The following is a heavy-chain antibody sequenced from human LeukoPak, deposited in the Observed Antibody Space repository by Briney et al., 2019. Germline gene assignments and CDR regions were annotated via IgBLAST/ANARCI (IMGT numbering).Heavy chain of an antibody. CDR3: ARSPEVHFDY. V-gene: IGHV3-48*03. J-gene: IGHJ4*02. CDR2: ISSSGSTI. Sequence: GGSLRLSCAASGFTFSSYEMNWVRQAPGKGLEWVTYISSSGSTIYYADSVKGRFTISRDNAKNSLYLQMNSLRAEDTAVYYCARSPEVHFDYWGQGTLVTVSS. D-gene: IGHD1-1*01. CDR1: GFTFSSYE.